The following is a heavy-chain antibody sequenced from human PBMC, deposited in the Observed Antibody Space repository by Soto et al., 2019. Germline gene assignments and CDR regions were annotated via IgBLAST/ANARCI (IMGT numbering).Heavy chain of an antibody. Sequence: EVQLVESGGGLVQPGGSLILSCAASGFTFSSYWMSWVRQAPGKGLEWVANIKQDGSEKYYVDSVKGRFTISRDNAKNSLYLQMNSLRAEDTAVYYCARAVAVDAFDIWGQGTMVTVSS. J-gene: IGHJ3*02. CDR3: ARAVAVDAFDI. D-gene: IGHD6-19*01. V-gene: IGHV3-7*03. CDR1: GFTFSSYW. CDR2: IKQDGSEK.